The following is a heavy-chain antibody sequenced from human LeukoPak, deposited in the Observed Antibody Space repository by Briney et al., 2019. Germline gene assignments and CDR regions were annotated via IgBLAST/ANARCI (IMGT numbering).Heavy chain of an antibody. Sequence: GGSLRLSCAASGSTFSSHAMSWVRQAPGKGLEWVSAIDYSGGTTYYADSVKGRFTISRDNSKNTLYLQMNSLRAEDTAVYYCAKDRGSHWFDPWGQGTLVTVSS. J-gene: IGHJ5*02. CDR1: GSTFSSHA. CDR2: IDYSGGTT. CDR3: AKDRGSHWFDP. D-gene: IGHD5-12*01. V-gene: IGHV3-23*01.